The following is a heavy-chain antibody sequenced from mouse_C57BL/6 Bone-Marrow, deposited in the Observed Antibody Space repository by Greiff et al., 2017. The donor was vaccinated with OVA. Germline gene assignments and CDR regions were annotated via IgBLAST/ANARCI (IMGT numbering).Heavy chain of an antibody. CDR3: ARDRRMDY. CDR1: GFAFSDSY. CDR2: INYDGSST. J-gene: IGHJ4*01. Sequence: EVQLVESEGGLVQPGSSMKLSCTASGFAFSDSYMAWVRQVPEKGLEWVAHINYDGSSTYYLDSLKSRFIISRDNAKNILYLQMSSLKSEDTATYYCARDRRMDYWGQGTSVTVSS. V-gene: IGHV5-16*01.